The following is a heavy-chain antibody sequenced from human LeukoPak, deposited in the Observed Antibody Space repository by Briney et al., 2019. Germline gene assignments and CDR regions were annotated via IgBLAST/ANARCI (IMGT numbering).Heavy chain of an antibody. CDR1: GFTFSNYA. J-gene: IGHJ4*02. Sequence: PGGSLRLSCAASGFTFSNYAMSWVRQAPGKGLEWVSAISGSGRGTFYADSVKGRFTISRDNSKNTLYLQMNSLRAEDTAVYYCAKDLWIAVAGTGYWGQGTLVTVSS. CDR2: ISGSGRGT. V-gene: IGHV3-23*01. CDR3: AKDLWIAVAGTGY. D-gene: IGHD6-19*01.